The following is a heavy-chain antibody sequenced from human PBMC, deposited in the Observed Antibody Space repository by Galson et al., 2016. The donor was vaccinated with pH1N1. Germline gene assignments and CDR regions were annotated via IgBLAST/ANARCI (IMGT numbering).Heavy chain of an antibody. CDR3: ARGRYDYDGDFGF. V-gene: IGHV3-23*01. CDR1: GFTFGTYA. J-gene: IGHJ4*02. D-gene: IGHD4-23*01. CDR2: ISSSGGTT. Sequence: SLRLSCAASGFTFGTYAMTWVRQAPGKGLEWVSTISSSGGTTFYTDSVKGRFTISSDYSKNTLYLHMNSLRAGDTALYYCARGRYDYDGDFGFWGQGTLVTVSS.